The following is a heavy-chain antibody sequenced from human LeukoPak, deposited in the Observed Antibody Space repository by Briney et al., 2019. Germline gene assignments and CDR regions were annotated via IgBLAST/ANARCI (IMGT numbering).Heavy chain of an antibody. CDR1: GFTFSSYA. J-gene: IGHJ4*02. CDR3: AKPNYRFGEYGNFDY. D-gene: IGHD3-10*01. CDR2: ISGSGGST. V-gene: IGHV3-23*01. Sequence: PGGSLRLSCAASGFTFSSYAMSWVRQAPGKGLEWVSDISGSGGSTYYADSVKGRFTISRDNSKNTLYLQMNSLRAEDTAVYYCAKPNYRFGEYGNFDYWGQGTLVTVSS.